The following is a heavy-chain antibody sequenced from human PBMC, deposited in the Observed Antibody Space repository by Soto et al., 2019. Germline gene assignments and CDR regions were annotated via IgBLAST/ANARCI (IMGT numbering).Heavy chain of an antibody. CDR1: GFTFINYA. CDR2: ISGGGDGT. J-gene: IGHJ3*01. V-gene: IGHV3-23*01. CDR3: GKKVLCALVRYCNGGDCPYASEV. D-gene: IGHD2-21*02. Sequence: EVQLLESGGGLVQPGGSLRLSCAGSGFTFINYAMIWVRQAPGKGLEWVSTISGGGDGTYYADSVRGRFTISRDNSRNAVYRRVNGLRDEDTAVYYCGKKVLCALVRYCNGGDCPYASEVWGQGTMGSVSS.